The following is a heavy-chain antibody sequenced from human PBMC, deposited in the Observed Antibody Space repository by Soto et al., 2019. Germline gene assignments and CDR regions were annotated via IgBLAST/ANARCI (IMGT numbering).Heavy chain of an antibody. CDR1: GFTFDDYA. Sequence: EVQLVESGGGLVQPGRSLRLSCAASGFTFDDYAMHWVRQAPGKGLEWVSGISWNSGSIGYADSVKGRFTISRDNAKNALYLHMNSLRAEVTALYYCAKGYDFGSGTIDYWGQGTLVTVSS. CDR3: AKGYDFGSGTIDY. CDR2: ISWNSGSI. J-gene: IGHJ4*02. V-gene: IGHV3-9*01. D-gene: IGHD3-3*01.